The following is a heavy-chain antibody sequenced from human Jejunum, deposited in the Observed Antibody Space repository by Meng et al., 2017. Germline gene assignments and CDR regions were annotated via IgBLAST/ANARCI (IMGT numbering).Heavy chain of an antibody. CDR2: LYDSGTT. CDR1: GVSVSSYY. V-gene: IGHV4-59*08. D-gene: IGHD3-10*01. J-gene: IGHJ4*02. Sequence: QVQLQESGPGLVRPSETLSLTCSVSGVSVSSYYWSWIRQPPGKGLEWIGRLYDSGTTSYNPSLKSRVTISADTSRNQLSLRLTSVTAADTAIYYCARRGFLDYWCQGILVTVSS. CDR3: ARRGFLDY.